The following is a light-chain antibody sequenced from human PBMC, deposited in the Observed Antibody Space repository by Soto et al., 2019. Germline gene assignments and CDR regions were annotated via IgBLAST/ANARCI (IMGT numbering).Light chain of an antibody. V-gene: IGLV1-44*01. CDR1: SSNIGANT. CDR2: SHS. CDR3: AAWDDSLNGYV. Sequence: QSVLTQPPSASGTPGQRATFSCSGSSSNIGANTVNWYQQLPGAAPKLLMYSHSQRPSGVPDRFSGSKSGTSASLAISGLQSDDEADYYCAAWDDSLNGYVFGTGTKVTVL. J-gene: IGLJ1*01.